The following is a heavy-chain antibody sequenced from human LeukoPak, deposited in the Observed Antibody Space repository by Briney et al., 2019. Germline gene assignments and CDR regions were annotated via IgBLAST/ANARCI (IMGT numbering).Heavy chain of an antibody. CDR3: ARDKYGSGSYYFNWFVP. Sequence: PGGSLRLSCAASGFTFSSYSMNWVRQAPGKGLEWVSSISSSSSYIYYADSVKGRFTISRDNAKNSLYLQMNSLRAEDTAVYYCARDKYGSGSYYFNWFVPWGQGTLVTVSS. CDR2: ISSSSSYI. D-gene: IGHD3-10*01. V-gene: IGHV3-21*01. J-gene: IGHJ5*02. CDR1: GFTFSSYS.